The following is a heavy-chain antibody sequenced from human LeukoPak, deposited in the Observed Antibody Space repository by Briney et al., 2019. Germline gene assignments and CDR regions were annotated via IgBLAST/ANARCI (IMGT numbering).Heavy chain of an antibody. CDR2: MYYIGST. J-gene: IGHJ4*02. Sequence: SQTLSLTCTVSGGSVSSGDYYWSWIRQPPGKGLEWIASMYYIGSTYYNPSLKSRVTISQDTSKNQFSPKLDSVTAADTAVYYCVKEGFWGRGTLVTVSS. V-gene: IGHV4-39*07. CDR3: VKEGF. CDR1: GGSVSSGDYY.